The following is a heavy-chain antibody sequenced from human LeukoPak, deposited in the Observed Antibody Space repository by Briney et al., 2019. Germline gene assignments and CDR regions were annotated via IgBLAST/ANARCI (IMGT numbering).Heavy chain of an antibody. Sequence: SETLSLTCTVSGGSISSSSYYWGWIRQPPGKGLEWIGSIYYSGSTYYNPSLKSRVTISVDKSKNQFSLKLSSVTAADTAVYYCASVYSSSSDYWGQGTLVTVSS. D-gene: IGHD6-6*01. V-gene: IGHV4-39*07. CDR2: IYYSGST. J-gene: IGHJ4*02. CDR3: ASVYSSSSDY. CDR1: GGSISSSSYY.